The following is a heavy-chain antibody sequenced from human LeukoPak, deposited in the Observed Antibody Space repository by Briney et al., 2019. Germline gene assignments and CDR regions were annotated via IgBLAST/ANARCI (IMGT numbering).Heavy chain of an antibody. J-gene: IGHJ4*02. Sequence: GGSLRLSCAASGFTFSNYAMSWVRQAPGKGLEWVSAISGSDGSTYYADSVKGRFTISRDNSKNTLYLQMNSLRAEDTAVYYCAKNSGSYDLHYWGQGTLVTVSS. CDR2: ISGSDGST. D-gene: IGHD1-26*01. V-gene: IGHV3-23*01. CDR3: AKNSGSYDLHY. CDR1: GFTFSNYA.